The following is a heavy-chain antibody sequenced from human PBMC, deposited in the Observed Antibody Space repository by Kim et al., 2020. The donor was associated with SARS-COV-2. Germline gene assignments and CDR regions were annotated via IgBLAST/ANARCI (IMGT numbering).Heavy chain of an antibody. CDR1: GGTFSSYA. V-gene: IGHV1-69*13. J-gene: IGHJ6*02. CDR2: IIPIFGTA. Sequence: SVKVSCKASGGTFSSYAISWVRQAPGQGLEWMGGIIPIFGTANYAQKFQGRVTITADESTSTAYMELSSLRSEDTAVYYCARDRKQLVSYYYYYYYGMDVWGQGTTVTVSS. CDR3: ARDRKQLVSYYYYYYYGMDV. D-gene: IGHD6-6*01.